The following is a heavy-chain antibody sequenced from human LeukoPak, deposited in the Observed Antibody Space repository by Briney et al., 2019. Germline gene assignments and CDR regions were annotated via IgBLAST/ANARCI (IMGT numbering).Heavy chain of an antibody. D-gene: IGHD6-13*01. CDR3: AKDLRDTTQLAIIIDAFDI. J-gene: IGHJ3*02. V-gene: IGHV4-59*01. Sequence: TSETLSLTCTVSGGSISSYYWSWIRQPPGKGLEWIGYIYYSGSTNYNPSLKSRVTISVDTSKNQFSLKLSSVTAADTAVYYCAKDLRDTTQLAIIIDAFDIWGQGTMVTVSS. CDR2: IYYSGST. CDR1: GGSISSYY.